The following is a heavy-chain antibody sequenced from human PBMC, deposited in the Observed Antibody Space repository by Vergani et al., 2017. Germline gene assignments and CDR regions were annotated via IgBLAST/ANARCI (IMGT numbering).Heavy chain of an antibody. CDR2: IYYSGST. D-gene: IGHD6-6*01. CDR1: GGSISSYY. J-gene: IGHJ6*03. CDR3: ASTPRPDYYDYYYMDV. V-gene: IGHV4-59*01. Sequence: QVQLQESGPGLVKPSETLSLTCTVSGGSISSYYWSWIRQPPGKGLEWIGYIYYSGSTNYNPSLKSRVTISVDTSKNQFSLKLSSVTAADTAVYYCASTPRPDYYDYYYMDVWGKGTTVTVSS.